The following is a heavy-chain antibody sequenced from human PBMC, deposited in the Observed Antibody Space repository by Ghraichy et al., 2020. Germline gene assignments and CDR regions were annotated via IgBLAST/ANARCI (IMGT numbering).Heavy chain of an antibody. D-gene: IGHD3-9*01. CDR3: ARRLRSTTYYDIFTGYYSDYYSYYMDV. V-gene: IGHV1-69*13. CDR2: IIPIFGTA. CDR1: GGTFSSYA. J-gene: IGHJ6*03. Sequence: SVKVSCKASGGTFSSYAISWVRQAPGQGLEWMGGIIPIFGTANYAQKFQGRVTITADESTSTAYMELSSLRSEDTAVYYCARRLRSTTYYDIFTGYYSDYYSYYMDVWGKGTPVTVSS.